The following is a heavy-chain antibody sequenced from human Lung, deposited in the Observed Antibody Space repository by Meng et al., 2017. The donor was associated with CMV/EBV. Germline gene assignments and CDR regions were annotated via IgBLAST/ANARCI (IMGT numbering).Heavy chain of an antibody. CDR1: GGSFSGYY. Sequence: SETLSLXCAVYGGSFSGYYWSWIRQPPGKGLEWIGEINHSGSTNYNPSLKSRVTISVDTSKNQFSLKLSSVTAADTAVYYCARARVVPAYYYGMDVWGQGTTVTLSS. D-gene: IGHD2-2*01. CDR2: INHSGST. CDR3: ARARVVPAYYYGMDV. J-gene: IGHJ6*02. V-gene: IGHV4-34*01.